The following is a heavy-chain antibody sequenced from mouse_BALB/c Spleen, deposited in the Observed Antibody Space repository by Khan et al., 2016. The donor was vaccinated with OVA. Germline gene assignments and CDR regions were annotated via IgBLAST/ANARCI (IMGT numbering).Heavy chain of an antibody. V-gene: IGHV1S135*01. CDR1: DYSFTTYY. CDR2: IDPFSTGT. Sequence: VQLQQSGPELMKPGASVNISCKASDYSFTTYYIHWVKQSRGKSLEWIGYIDPFSTGTDYNQNFKGQATLTVDKSSNAAYMHLSSLTSEDSAVYYCARGTFDYWGQGTLVTVSA. CDR3: ARGTFDY. D-gene: IGHD3-3*01. J-gene: IGHJ3*01.